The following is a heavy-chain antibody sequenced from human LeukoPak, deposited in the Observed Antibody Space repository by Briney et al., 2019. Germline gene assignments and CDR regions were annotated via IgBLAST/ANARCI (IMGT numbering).Heavy chain of an antibody. D-gene: IGHD6-19*01. Sequence: ASVKVSCKASGYTFTSYYMHRVRQAPGQGLEWMGIINPSGGSTSYAQKFQGRVTMTRDTSTSTVYMELSSLRSEDTAVYYCARDLGPGIAVEPFDYWGQGTLVTVSS. CDR1: GYTFTSYY. CDR3: ARDLGPGIAVEPFDY. J-gene: IGHJ4*02. V-gene: IGHV1-46*01. CDR2: INPSGGST.